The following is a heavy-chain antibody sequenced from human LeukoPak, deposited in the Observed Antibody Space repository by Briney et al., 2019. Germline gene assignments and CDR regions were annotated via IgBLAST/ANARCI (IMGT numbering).Heavy chain of an antibody. CDR2: ISSSSSYI. Sequence: PGGSLRLSCAASGFTFSSYSMNWVRQAPGKGLEWVSSISSSSSYIYYADSVKGRFTISRDNAKNSLYLQMNSLRAEDTAVYYCANLVQLERGHDYWGQGTLVTVSS. CDR1: GFTFSSYS. CDR3: ANLVQLERGHDY. J-gene: IGHJ4*02. V-gene: IGHV3-21*01. D-gene: IGHD1-1*01.